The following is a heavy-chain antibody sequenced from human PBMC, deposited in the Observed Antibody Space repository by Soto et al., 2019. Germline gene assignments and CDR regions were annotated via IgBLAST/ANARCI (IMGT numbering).Heavy chain of an antibody. CDR3: AGTSSLQWYYWTV. J-gene: IGHJ6*04. CDR2: TYYRSRWYN. V-gene: IGHV6-1*01. CDR1: GDSVSSNSAA. D-gene: IGHD1-1*01. Sequence: SQTLSLTCAISGDSVSSNSAAWNWIRQSPSRGLEWLGRTYYRSRWYNDYAVSVRSRITVNPDTSKNQFSLHLNSVTPEDTAECFWAGTSSLQWYYWTVWDKGTTFTVSS.